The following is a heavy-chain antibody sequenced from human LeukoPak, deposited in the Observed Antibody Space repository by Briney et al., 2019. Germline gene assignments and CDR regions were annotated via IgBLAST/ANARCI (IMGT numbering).Heavy chain of an antibody. J-gene: IGHJ6*03. V-gene: IGHV3-49*04. Sequence: GGSLRLSCTASGFTFGDYVMSWVRQAPGKGLEWVGFIRSKAYGGTTKNAASVKGRFTISRDDSRSIAYLQMNSLKTEDTAVYYCTRDRRPDSYYYYIDVWGKGTTVTISS. CDR1: GFTFGDYV. CDR2: IRSKAYGGTT. CDR3: TRDRRPDSYYYYIDV. D-gene: IGHD1-14*01.